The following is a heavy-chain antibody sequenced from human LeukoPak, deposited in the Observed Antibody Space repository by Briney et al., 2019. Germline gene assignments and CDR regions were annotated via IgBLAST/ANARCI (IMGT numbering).Heavy chain of an antibody. D-gene: IGHD3-10*02. J-gene: IGHJ6*04. Sequence: PGGSLRLSCAASGFTFSSYGMSWVRQAPGKGLEWVSAVSGSGGSTYYADSVKGRFTISRDNAKNSLYLQMNSLRAEDTAVYYCAELGITMIGGVWGKGTTVTISS. CDR3: AELGITMIGGV. CDR1: GFTFSSYG. V-gene: IGHV3-23*01. CDR2: VSGSGGST.